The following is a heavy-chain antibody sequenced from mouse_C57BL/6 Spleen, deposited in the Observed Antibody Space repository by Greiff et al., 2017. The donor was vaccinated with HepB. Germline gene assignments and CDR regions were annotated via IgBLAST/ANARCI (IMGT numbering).Heavy chain of an antibody. Sequence: VKLMESGPGLVQPSQSLSITCTVSGFSLTSYGVHWVRQSPGKGLEWLGVIWSGGSTDYNAAFTSRLSISKDNSKSQVFFKMNSRQADDTAIYYCARKALMVTTRYYYAMDYWGQGTSVTVSS. D-gene: IGHD2-2*01. CDR1: GFSLTSYG. CDR2: IWSGGST. J-gene: IGHJ4*01. CDR3: ARKALMVTTRYYYAMDY. V-gene: IGHV2-2*01.